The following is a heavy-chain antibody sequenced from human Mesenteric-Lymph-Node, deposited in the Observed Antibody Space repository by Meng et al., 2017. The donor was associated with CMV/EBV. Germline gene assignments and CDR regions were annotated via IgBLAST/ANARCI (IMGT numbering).Heavy chain of an antibody. D-gene: IGHD3-9*01. Sequence: GESLKISCAASGFTFRSYWMSWVRQAPGKGLEWVSSISSSSSYIYYADSVKGRFTISRDNAKNSLYLQMNSLRAEDTAVYYCARDGRTPLRYFDWLLPEGRDAFDIWGQGTMVTVSS. CDR1: GFTFRSYW. CDR2: ISSSSSYI. V-gene: IGHV3-21*01. CDR3: ARDGRTPLRYFDWLLPEGRDAFDI. J-gene: IGHJ3*02.